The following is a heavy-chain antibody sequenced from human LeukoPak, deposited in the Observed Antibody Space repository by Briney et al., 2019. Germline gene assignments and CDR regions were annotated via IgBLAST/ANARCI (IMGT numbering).Heavy chain of an antibody. CDR3: ARDYSCGWYEGYYFDY. Sequence: ASVKVSCKASGYTFTSYYMHWVRQAPGQGLEWMGIINPSGGSTSYAQKFQGRATMTRDTSTSTVYMELSSLRSEDRAVYYCARDYSCGWYEGYYFDYWGQGTLVTVSS. J-gene: IGHJ4*02. CDR2: INPSGGST. D-gene: IGHD6-19*01. V-gene: IGHV1-46*01. CDR1: GYTFTSYY.